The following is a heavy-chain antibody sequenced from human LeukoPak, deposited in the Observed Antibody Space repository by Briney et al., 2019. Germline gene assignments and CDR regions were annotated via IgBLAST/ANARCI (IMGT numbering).Heavy chain of an antibody. V-gene: IGHV1-2*02. Sequence: ASVKVSCKASGYTFSGYYMHWVRQAPGQGLEWMGWIKPNSGDTKYAKKFQGRVTMTRDTSINTAYMELSSLRSDDTDMYYCARDRAAVAGQYFFDYWGQGALVTVSS. D-gene: IGHD6-19*01. CDR3: ARDRAAVAGQYFFDY. CDR1: GYTFSGYY. CDR2: IKPNSGDT. J-gene: IGHJ4*02.